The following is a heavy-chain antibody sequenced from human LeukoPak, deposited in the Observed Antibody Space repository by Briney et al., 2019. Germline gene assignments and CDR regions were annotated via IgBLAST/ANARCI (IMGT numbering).Heavy chain of an antibody. J-gene: IGHJ4*02. CDR3: ARDIRSRYQGYYFDY. V-gene: IGHV1-69*05. CDR1: GGTFSSYA. CDR2: IIPIFGTA. D-gene: IGHD2-2*01. Sequence: SVKVSCKASGGTFSSYAISWVRQAPGQGLEWMGGIIPIFGTANYAQKFQGRVTITTDESTSTAYMELSSLRSEDTAVYYCARDIRSRYQGYYFDYWGQGTLVTVSS.